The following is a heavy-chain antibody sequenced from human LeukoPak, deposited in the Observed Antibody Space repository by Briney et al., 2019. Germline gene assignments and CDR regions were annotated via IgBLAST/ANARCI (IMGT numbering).Heavy chain of an antibody. D-gene: IGHD2-15*01. CDR1: GGSITSYY. CDR3: ARGLEGYYYYYYMDV. Sequence: SETLSLTCTVSGGSITSYYWSWIRQPPGKGLEWIGYIYYSGSTNHNPSLKSRVTISVDTSKTQFSLKLSSVTAADTAVYYCARGLEGYYYYYYMDVWGKGTTVTVSS. CDR2: IYYSGST. V-gene: IGHV4-59*01. J-gene: IGHJ6*03.